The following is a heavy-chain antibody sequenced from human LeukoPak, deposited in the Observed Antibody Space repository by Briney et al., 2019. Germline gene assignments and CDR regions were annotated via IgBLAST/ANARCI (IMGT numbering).Heavy chain of an antibody. CDR2: INPNSGGT. CDR1: GYTFTGYY. Sequence: GASVKVSCKASGYTFTGYYMHWVRQAPGQGLEWMGWINPNSGGTNYAQKFQGWVTMTRDMSISTAYMELSRLRSDDTAVYYCARHYYDSSGYYYFDYWGQGTLVTVSS. CDR3: ARHYYDSSGYYYFDY. V-gene: IGHV1-2*04. J-gene: IGHJ4*02. D-gene: IGHD3-22*01.